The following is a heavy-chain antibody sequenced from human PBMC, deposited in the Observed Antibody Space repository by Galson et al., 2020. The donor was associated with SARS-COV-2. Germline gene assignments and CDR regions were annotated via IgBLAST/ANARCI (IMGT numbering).Heavy chain of an antibody. D-gene: IGHD3-22*01. CDR2: IYPADSDT. CDR3: ARGRGWLPFSGMDV. J-gene: IGHJ6*02. CDR1: GYSFTSYW. Sequence: TGGSLRLSCKVSGYSFTSYWIGWVRQMPGKGLEWMGIIYPADSDTRNSPSFEGQVTISVDKSIDTAFLQWSSLKASDTALYYCARGRGWLPFSGMDVWGLGTTVTVSS. V-gene: IGHV5-51*01.